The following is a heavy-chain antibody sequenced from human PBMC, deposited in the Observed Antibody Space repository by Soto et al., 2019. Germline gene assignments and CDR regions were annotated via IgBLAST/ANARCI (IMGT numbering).Heavy chain of an antibody. Sequence: EVQLLESGGGLVQPGGSLRLSCAASGFTFSSYAMSWVRQAPGKGLEWVSAISGSGGSTYYADSVKGRFTISRDNSKNTLYLQMNSLRAEDTAVYYCAKAHGDYPPGECWFDPWGQGTLVTVSS. CDR3: AKAHGDYPPGECWFDP. V-gene: IGHV3-23*01. CDR2: ISGSGGST. J-gene: IGHJ5*02. CDR1: GFTFSSYA. D-gene: IGHD4-17*01.